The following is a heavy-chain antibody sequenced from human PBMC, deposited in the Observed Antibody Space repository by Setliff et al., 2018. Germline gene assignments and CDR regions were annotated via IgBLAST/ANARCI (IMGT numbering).Heavy chain of an antibody. CDR2: IYYSGST. Sequence: KPSETLSLTCSVSGASISSDGYYWSWIRQYPGKGLEWIGYIYYSGSTYYNPSLKSRVTISLDTSENQFSLELSSVTAADTAVYYSARSRTIAVKGGVFAVWGRGTLVTVSS. D-gene: IGHD6-19*01. CDR1: GASISSDGYY. CDR3: ARSRTIAVKGGVFAV. J-gene: IGHJ2*01. V-gene: IGHV4-31*03.